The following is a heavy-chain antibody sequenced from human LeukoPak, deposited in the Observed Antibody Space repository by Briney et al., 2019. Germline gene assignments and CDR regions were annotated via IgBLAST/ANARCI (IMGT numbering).Heavy chain of an antibody. CDR2: ISYDGSNK. J-gene: IGHJ4*02. CDR1: GFTFSSYA. V-gene: IGHV3-30-3*01. Sequence: GGSLRLSCAASGFTFSSYAMHWVRQAPGKGLEWVAVISYDGSNKYYADSVKGRFTISRDNSKNTLYLQMNSLRAEDTAVYYCARDLGYCSSTSCYWGQGTLVTVSS. D-gene: IGHD2-2*01. CDR3: ARDLGYCSSTSCY.